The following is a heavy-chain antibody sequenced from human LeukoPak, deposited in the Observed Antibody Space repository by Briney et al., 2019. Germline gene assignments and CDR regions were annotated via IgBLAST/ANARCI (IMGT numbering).Heavy chain of an antibody. Sequence: SETLSLTCTVSGGSISSYYWSWIRQPAGKGLEWIGRICTSGSTNYNPSLKSRVTMSVDTSKNQFSLKLSSVTAADTAVYYCARDPKPRYCSSTSCFGYYYYYGMGVRGQGTTVTVSS. CDR2: ICTSGST. V-gene: IGHV4-4*07. CDR3: ARDPKPRYCSSTSCFGYYYYYGMGV. J-gene: IGHJ6*02. CDR1: GGSISSYY. D-gene: IGHD2-2*01.